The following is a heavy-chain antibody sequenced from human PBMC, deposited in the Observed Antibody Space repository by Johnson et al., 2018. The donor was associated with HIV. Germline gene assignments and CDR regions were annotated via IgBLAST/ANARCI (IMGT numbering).Heavy chain of an antibody. V-gene: IGHV3-30*04. CDR1: GFTFSSYA. D-gene: IGHD3-10*01. CDR2: ISYDGSNR. J-gene: IGHJ3*02. Sequence: QVQLVESGGGVVQPGRSLRLSCAASGFTFSSYAMHWVRQAPGKRLEWVAAISYDGSNRYYADSVKGRFTISRDNSKNTLYLQMNSLRAEDTAVYYCAKDRDYYGSGRIGGQGTMVTVSS. CDR3: AKDRDYYGSGRI.